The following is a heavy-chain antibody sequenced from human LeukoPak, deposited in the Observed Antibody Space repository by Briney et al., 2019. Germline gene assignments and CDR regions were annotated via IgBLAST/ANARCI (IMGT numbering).Heavy chain of an antibody. J-gene: IGHJ4*02. CDR1: GFTFSNYG. V-gene: IGHV3-30-3*01. CDR2: ISYDGGNK. D-gene: IGHD2-2*01. Sequence: GGSLRLSCAASGFTFSNYGIHWVRQAPGKGLEWVAVISYDGGNKNYADSVKGRFSTSRDNSKNTLYLQMNSLRGEGTAVYYCARDRCSSTTCNFDYWGQGTLVTVSS. CDR3: ARDRCSSTTCNFDY.